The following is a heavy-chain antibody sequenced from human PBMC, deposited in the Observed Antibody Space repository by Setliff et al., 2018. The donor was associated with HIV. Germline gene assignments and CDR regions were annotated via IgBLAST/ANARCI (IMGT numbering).Heavy chain of an antibody. D-gene: IGHD4-17*01. CDR3: ARAYDDYDSDLDY. CDR1: GFTFSSYN. Sequence: NPGGSLRLSCAASGFTFSSYNMNWVRQAPGKGLEWVSSISSSSSYIYYADSVKGRFTISRGNAKNSLYLQMNSLRAEDTAVYYCARAYDDYDSDLDYWGQGTLVTVSS. CDR2: ISSSSSYI. J-gene: IGHJ4*02. V-gene: IGHV3-21*01.